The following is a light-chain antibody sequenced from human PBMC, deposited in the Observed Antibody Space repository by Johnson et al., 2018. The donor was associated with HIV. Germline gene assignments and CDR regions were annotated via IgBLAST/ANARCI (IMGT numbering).Light chain of an antibody. CDR1: SSNIGNNY. CDR2: ENN. Sequence: QSVLTQPPSVSAAPGQKVTISCSGSSSNIGNNYVSWYQQLPGTAPKLLIYENNKRPSGIPDRFSGSKSGTSATLGITGLQTGDEADYYCGTWDNSLSAGVFGSWTKVTVL. J-gene: IGLJ1*01. V-gene: IGLV1-51*02. CDR3: GTWDNSLSAGV.